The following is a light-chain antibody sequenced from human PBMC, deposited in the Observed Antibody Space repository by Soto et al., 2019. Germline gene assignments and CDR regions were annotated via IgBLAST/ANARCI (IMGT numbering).Light chain of an antibody. J-gene: IGKJ2*01. CDR3: QQRSNWPPYT. Sequence: EIVLTQSPATLSLSPGERATLSCRTSQSVRSYLAWYQQKPGQAPRLLIYDASNRATGIPARFSGSGSGTDFTLTISRLEPEDFAFYYCQQRSNWPPYTFGQGTKLEIK. V-gene: IGKV3-11*01. CDR2: DAS. CDR1: QSVRSY.